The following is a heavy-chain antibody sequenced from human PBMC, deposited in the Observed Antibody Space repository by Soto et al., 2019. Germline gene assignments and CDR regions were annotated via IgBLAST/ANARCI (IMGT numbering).Heavy chain of an antibody. Sequence: ASVKVSCKASGYTFTGYYMHWVRQAPGQGLEWMGWINPNSGGTNYAQKFQGWVTMTRDTSISTAYMELSRLRSDDTAVYYCAVIAAAGTQYGMDVWGQGTTVTVSS. V-gene: IGHV1-2*04. D-gene: IGHD6-13*01. J-gene: IGHJ6*02. CDR3: AVIAAAGTQYGMDV. CDR1: GYTFTGYY. CDR2: INPNSGGT.